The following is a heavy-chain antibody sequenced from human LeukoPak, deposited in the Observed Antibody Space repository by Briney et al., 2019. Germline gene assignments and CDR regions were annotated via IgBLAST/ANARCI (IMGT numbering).Heavy chain of an antibody. D-gene: IGHD3-22*01. J-gene: IGHJ4*02. Sequence: SETLSLTCSVSGGFNTHYYWTWIRQPPGKGLELIGYIYHSGSTNYNPSLNSRVTTSVDTSKNHFSLKLSSVTAADTAVYYCARGQWLPVYDFWGQGILVTVSS. CDR2: IYHSGST. CDR3: ARGQWLPVYDF. CDR1: GGFNTHYY. V-gene: IGHV4-59*01.